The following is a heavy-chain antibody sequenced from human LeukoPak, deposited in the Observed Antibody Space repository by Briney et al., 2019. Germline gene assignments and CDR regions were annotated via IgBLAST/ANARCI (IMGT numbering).Heavy chain of an antibody. CDR3: TRGYGDPKQDDY. J-gene: IGHJ4*02. D-gene: IGHD4-17*01. Sequence: QPGGSLRLSCTTSGFIFGDYGMSWVRQAPGKWLEWVGFIRGKGYDGTIEYAASVKGRFTISRDDSKSIAYLQMNSLKTEDTAVYYCTRGYGDPKQDDYWGQGTLVTVSS. V-gene: IGHV3-49*04. CDR2: IRGKGYDGTI. CDR1: GFIFGDYG.